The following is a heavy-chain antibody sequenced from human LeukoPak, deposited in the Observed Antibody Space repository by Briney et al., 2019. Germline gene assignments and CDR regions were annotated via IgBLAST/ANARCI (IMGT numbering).Heavy chain of an antibody. V-gene: IGHV1-46*01. J-gene: IGHJ3*02. D-gene: IGHD6-13*01. CDR2: INPSGGST. CDR3: ARHAPLPGIAAAGHYI. CDR1: GYTFTSYY. Sequence: ASVKVSCKASGYTFTSYYMHWVRQAPGQGLEWMGIINPSGGSTSYAQKFQGRVTMTRDTSTSTVYMELSSLRSEDTAVYYCARHAPLPGIAAAGHYIWGQGTMVTVSS.